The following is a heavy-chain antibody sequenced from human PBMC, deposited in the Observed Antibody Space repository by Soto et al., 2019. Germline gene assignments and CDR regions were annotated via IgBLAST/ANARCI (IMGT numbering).Heavy chain of an antibody. CDR3: ARGVGYGSGSEHSQNKKRTFDY. V-gene: IGHV4-30-4*01. D-gene: IGHD3-10*01. CDR1: GGSISSGDYY. CDR2: IYYSGST. Sequence: SETLSLTCTVSGGSISSGDYYWSWIRQPPGKGLEWIGYIYYSGSTYYNPSLKSRVTISVDTSKNQFSLKLSSVTAADTAVYYCARGVGYGSGSEHSQNKKRTFDYWGQGTLVTVSS. J-gene: IGHJ4*02.